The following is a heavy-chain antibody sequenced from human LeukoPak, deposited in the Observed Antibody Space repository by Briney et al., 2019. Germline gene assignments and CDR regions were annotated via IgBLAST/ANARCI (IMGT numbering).Heavy chain of an antibody. Sequence: GGSLRLSCTASGFTFSNYGMHWVRQAPGKGLEWVAFISYDGTNKHYADSVKGRFSISRDTSDYTLYLQMNSLRAEDTAVYYCARASGWLSTVPYYYGMDVWGQGTTVTVSS. V-gene: IGHV3-30*03. J-gene: IGHJ6*02. CDR2: ISYDGTNK. CDR3: ARASGWLSTVPYYYGMDV. D-gene: IGHD3-22*01. CDR1: GFTFSNYG.